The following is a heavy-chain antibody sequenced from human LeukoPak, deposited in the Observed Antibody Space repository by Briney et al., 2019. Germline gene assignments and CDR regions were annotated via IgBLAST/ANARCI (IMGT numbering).Heavy chain of an antibody. D-gene: IGHD6-19*01. V-gene: IGHV3-53*01. CDR3: ARRAVAGRRIWFDP. CDR1: GATINSNY. CDR2: IYADGSI. Sequence: GGSLRLSCVVSGATINSNYMSWVRQAPGKGLEWVSVIYADGSIYYTDSVEGRFTISRDLSKNTLYLQMNSLRVEDTAVYYCARRAVAGRRIWFDPWGQGTLVTVSS. J-gene: IGHJ5*02.